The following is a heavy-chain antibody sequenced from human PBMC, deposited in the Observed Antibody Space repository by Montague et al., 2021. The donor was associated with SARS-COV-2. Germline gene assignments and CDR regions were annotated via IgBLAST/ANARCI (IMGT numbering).Heavy chain of an antibody. D-gene: IGHD6-19*01. CDR1: GGSIRSTTFY. J-gene: IGHJ4*02. Sequence: SETLSPIRTVSGGSIRSTTFYWGWLRESPGKGLEWIGYIYEGDTIYYNPSLKSRVATSLDTPNNQFSLKITSLIVAHTTAYYCVAPGKTAVAGQFDYWGPGILVTVSS. CDR3: VAPGKTAVAGQFDY. CDR2: IYEGDTI. V-gene: IGHV4-39*07.